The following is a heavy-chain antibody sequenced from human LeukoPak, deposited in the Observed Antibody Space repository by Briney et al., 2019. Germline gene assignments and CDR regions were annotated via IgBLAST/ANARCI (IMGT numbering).Heavy chain of an antibody. V-gene: IGHV4-34*01. CDR3: ARGPAVRGVPYNWFDP. D-gene: IGHD3-10*01. Sequence: PSETLSLTCAVYGGSFSGYYWSWIRQPPGKGLEWIGEINHSGSTNYNPYLKSRVTISVDTYKNQFSLKLSSVTAADTAVYYCARGPAVRGVPYNWFDPWGQGTLVTVSS. CDR2: INHSGST. J-gene: IGHJ5*02. CDR1: GGSFSGYY.